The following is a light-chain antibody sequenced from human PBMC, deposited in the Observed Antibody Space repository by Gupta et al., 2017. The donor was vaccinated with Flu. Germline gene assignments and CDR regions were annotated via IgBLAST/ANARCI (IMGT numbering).Light chain of an antibody. CDR3: QQRRNWPSP. Sequence: IVLTQSPATLSLSPGERATLSCRASQSVSSYLAWYQQKPGQAPRLRIYEASNRATGIPARFSGSGYGTDFTLTISSLEPEDFAVGYCQQRRNWPSPFGQGTKVAIK. V-gene: IGKV3-11*01. CDR2: EAS. CDR1: QSVSSY. J-gene: IGKJ1*01.